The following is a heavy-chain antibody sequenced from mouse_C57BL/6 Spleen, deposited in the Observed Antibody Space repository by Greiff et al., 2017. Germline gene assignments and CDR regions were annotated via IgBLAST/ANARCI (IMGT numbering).Heavy chain of an antibody. Sequence: QVQLKESGPGLVQPSQSLSITCTVSGFSLTSYGVHWVRQPPGKGLEWLGVIWSGGSTDYNAAFISRLSISKDNSKSQVFFKMNSLQADDTAIYYCAKNYDGYYEGAMDYWGQGTSVTVSS. CDR2: IWSGGST. D-gene: IGHD2-3*01. CDR3: AKNYDGYYEGAMDY. J-gene: IGHJ4*01. V-gene: IGHV2-4*01. CDR1: GFSLTSYG.